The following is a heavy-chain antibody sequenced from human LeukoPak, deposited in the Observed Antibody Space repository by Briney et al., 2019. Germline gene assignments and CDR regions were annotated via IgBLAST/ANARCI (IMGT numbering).Heavy chain of an antibody. CDR2: INHSGST. CDR3: ARDRGSWELLGWFDP. D-gene: IGHD1-26*01. Sequence: SETLSLTCAVYGGSFSGYYWSWIRQPPGKGLEWIGEINHSGSTNYNPSLKSRVTISVDTSKNQFSLKLSSVTAADTAVYYCARDRGSWELLGWFDPWGQGTLVTVSS. V-gene: IGHV4-34*01. J-gene: IGHJ5*02. CDR1: GGSFSGYY.